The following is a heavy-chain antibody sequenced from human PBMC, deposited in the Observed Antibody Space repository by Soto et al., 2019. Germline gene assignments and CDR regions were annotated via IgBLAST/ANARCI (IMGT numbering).Heavy chain of an antibody. J-gene: IGHJ5*02. CDR2: IIPIFGTA. V-gene: IGHV1-69*01. D-gene: IGHD6-13*01. CDR3: ALRGGSSWPGGWCFDP. CDR1: GGTFSSYA. Sequence: QVQLVQSGAEVKKPGSSVKVSCKASGGTFSSYAISWVRQAPGQGLEWMGGIIPIFGTANYAQKFQVRVTITADEPTSRAYMGLSGPRSEDTAVYDSALRGGSSWPGGWCFDPGGRGTLVTVCS.